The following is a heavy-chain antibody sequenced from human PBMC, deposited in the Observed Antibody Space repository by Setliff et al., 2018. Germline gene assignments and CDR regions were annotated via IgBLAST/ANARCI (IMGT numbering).Heavy chain of an antibody. CDR1: GGSISSYY. CDR2: IDYSGST. CDR3: ARDGLGAFSLRSMDV. V-gene: IGHV4-59*01. Sequence: PSETLSLTCTVSGGSISSYYWSWIRQPPGKGLELIGYIDYSGSTNYNPSLKSRVTISLDTSKNQFSLQLSSVTAADTAVYYCARDGLGAFSLRSMDVWGKGTTVTVSS. J-gene: IGHJ6*04. D-gene: IGHD3-3*02.